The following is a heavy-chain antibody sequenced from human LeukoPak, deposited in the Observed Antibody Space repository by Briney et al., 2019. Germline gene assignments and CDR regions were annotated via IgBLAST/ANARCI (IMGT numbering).Heavy chain of an antibody. CDR3: ARETPDSSSWTVFDF. CDR2: ITLSSSTI. J-gene: IGHJ4*02. V-gene: IGHV3-48*04. D-gene: IGHD6-13*01. CDR1: GFTFRNYN. Sequence: GGSLRLSCAASGFTFRNYNMNWVRQAPGKGLEWVSYITLSSSTIYYADSVKGRFTISRDSAKNSLYLQMNSLRAEDTAVYYCARETPDSSSWTVFDFWGQGTLVTVSS.